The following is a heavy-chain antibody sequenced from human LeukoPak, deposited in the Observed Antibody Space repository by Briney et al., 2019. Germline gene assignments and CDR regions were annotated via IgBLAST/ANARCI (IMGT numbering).Heavy chain of an antibody. Sequence: GGSLRLSCAASGFTFSTYWMSWVRQAPGKGREWVANIRQDGSEQYYVDSVKGRFTISRDNAKHSLFLQMNSLRAEDAAVYYCARGRLAAPDAFDIWGQGTMVTVSS. CDR3: ARGRLAAPDAFDI. CDR2: IRQDGSEQ. CDR1: GFTFSTYW. V-gene: IGHV3-7*01. J-gene: IGHJ3*02. D-gene: IGHD6-13*01.